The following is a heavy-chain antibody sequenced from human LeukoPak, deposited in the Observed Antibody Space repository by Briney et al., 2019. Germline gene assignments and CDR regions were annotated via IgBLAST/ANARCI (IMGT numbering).Heavy chain of an antibody. D-gene: IGHD2-21*02. V-gene: IGHV3-23*01. CDR2: VSDSGTNT. CDR3: VKDWRDEANCGGDCLEY. Sequence: GGSLRLSCAASGFNFYIYSMTWVRQAPGKGLEWVSSVSDSGTNTCYADSVKGRFTISRDNSKNAPYLQMNSLRAEDTAVYYCVKDWRDEANCGGDCLEYWGQGTPVTVSS. J-gene: IGHJ4*02. CDR1: GFNFYIYS.